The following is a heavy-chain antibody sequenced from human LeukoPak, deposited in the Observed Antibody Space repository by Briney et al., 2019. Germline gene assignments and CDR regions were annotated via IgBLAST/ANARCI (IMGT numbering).Heavy chain of an antibody. CDR1: GGGLSYY. CDR2: IFYSGNT. D-gene: IGHD6-13*01. CDR3: ARTYSSSWYSAFDI. J-gene: IGHJ3*02. Sequence: PSETLSLTCTVSGGGLSYYWGWIRQAPGKGLEWIGTIFYSGNTYYNPSLKSRVTMSIDTSKNQFSLKLRSVTAADTAVYYCARTYSSSWYSAFDIWGQGTMVTVSS. V-gene: IGHV4-39*07.